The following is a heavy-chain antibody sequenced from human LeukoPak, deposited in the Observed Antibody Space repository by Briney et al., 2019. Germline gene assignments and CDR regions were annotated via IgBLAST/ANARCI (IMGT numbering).Heavy chain of an antibody. CDR2: IRYSGHT. V-gene: IGHV4-61*01. D-gene: IGHD1-1*01. Sequence: SETLSLTCTVSGDSVSNDRYYWTWIRQSPGKGLEWIAYIRYSGHTNYNPSLDTRVTISLDASKNQLPLRLYSVTAADTAMYYCARYHWNTWFDPWGQGALVTVSS. J-gene: IGHJ5*02. CDR3: ARYHWNTWFDP. CDR1: GDSVSNDRYY.